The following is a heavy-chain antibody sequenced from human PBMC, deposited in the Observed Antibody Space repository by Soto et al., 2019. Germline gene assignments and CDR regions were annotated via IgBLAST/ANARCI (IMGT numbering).Heavy chain of an antibody. Sequence: QVQLVQSGAEVKKPGASVKVSCKASGYTLTSYYLHWVRQAPGQGPEWMGIINPSGGITNDAQKFQDRVTMTSDTSTSTVYMELSSLRSEDTAVYYCARRISTTRYYYYYGMDVWGQGTTVTVSS. CDR2: INPSGGIT. J-gene: IGHJ6*02. CDR3: ARRISTTRYYYYYGMDV. CDR1: GYTLTSYY. V-gene: IGHV1-46*01. D-gene: IGHD2-2*01.